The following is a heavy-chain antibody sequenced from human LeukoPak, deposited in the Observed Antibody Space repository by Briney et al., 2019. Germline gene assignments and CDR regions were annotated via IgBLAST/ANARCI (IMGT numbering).Heavy chain of an antibody. CDR2: INHSGSI. CDR1: GGSFSGYY. V-gene: IGHV4-34*01. J-gene: IGHJ3*02. Sequence: SETLSLTCAVFGGSFSGYYWSWIRQPPGKGLEWIGEINHSGSINYNSSLKSRVTISVDTSKNQFSLKLSSVTAADTAVYYCARVRYYDSNIEGAFDIWGQGTMVTVSS. D-gene: IGHD3-22*01. CDR3: ARVRYYDSNIEGAFDI.